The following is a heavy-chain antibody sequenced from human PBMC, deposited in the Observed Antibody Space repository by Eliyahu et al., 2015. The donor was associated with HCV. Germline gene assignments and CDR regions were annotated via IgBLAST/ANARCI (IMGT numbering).Heavy chain of an antibody. CDR2: IYYSGXT. Sequence: QLQLQESGPGLVKPSETXSLTCTVXGGXISSSSXYXGWIRQPPGKGLXWXGSIYYSGXTYYNPSLKSRVTISVDTSKNQFSLKLSSVTAADTAVYYCASGHLGSITMIIGYYYYGMDVWGQGTTVTVSS. CDR3: ASGHLGSITMIIGYYYYGMDV. J-gene: IGHJ6*02. V-gene: IGHV4-39*01. CDR1: GGXISSSSXY. D-gene: IGHD3-22*01.